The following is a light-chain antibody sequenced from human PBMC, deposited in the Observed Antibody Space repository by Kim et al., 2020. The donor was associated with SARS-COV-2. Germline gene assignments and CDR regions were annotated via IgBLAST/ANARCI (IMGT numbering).Light chain of an antibody. CDR2: EVI. J-gene: IGLJ1*01. CDR1: SSDVGGYNY. CDR3: SSYAGINNYV. Sequence: LTQPPSASGSPGQSVTISCTGTSSDVGGYNYVSWFQQHPGKAPKLIIYEVIKRPAGVPDRFSGSKSGNTASLTVSGLQAEDEADYYCSSYAGINNYVFGTGTKVTVL. V-gene: IGLV2-8*01.